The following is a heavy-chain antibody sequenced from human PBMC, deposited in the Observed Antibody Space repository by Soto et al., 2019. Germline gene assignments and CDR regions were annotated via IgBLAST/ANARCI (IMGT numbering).Heavy chain of an antibody. CDR1: GYIFTSYW. D-gene: IGHD4-4*01. V-gene: IGHV5-51*01. Sequence: GESLKISCKTSGYIFTSYWIGWVRQMPGKGLEWMAIIYPGGSDTRYSPSLQGQVTISGDKSISTAYLQWSSLKASDTAMYYCATGIVTRYYGMDVWGQGTTVTVSS. J-gene: IGHJ6*02. CDR2: IYPGGSDT. CDR3: ATGIVTRYYGMDV.